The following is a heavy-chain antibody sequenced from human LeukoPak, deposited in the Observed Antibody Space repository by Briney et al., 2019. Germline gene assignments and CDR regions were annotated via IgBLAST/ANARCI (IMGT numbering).Heavy chain of an antibody. V-gene: IGHV3-21*01. CDR1: GFTFSSYS. D-gene: IGHD1-26*01. CDR2: ISSSSSYI. CDR3: ASSGELLAYLDY. J-gene: IGHJ4*02. Sequence: PGGSLRLSCAASGFTFSSYSMNWVRQAPGKGLEWVSSISSSSSYIYYADSVKGRFTISRDNAKNSLYLQMNSLRAEDTAVYYCASSGELLAYLDYWGQGTLVTVSS.